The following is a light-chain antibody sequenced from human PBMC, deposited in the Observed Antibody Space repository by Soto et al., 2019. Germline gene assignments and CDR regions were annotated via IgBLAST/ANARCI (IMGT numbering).Light chain of an antibody. V-gene: IGKV3-11*01. J-gene: IGKJ4*02. CDR2: DTS. CDR3: QQRSSWPSLT. Sequence: VLTQSQATLSLAPGKRATLACRASQSVSIHLAWYQQKPGQAPRLLIYDTSTRATGIPARFSGSGSGTGFTLTISSLEPEDFAVYYCQQRSSWPSLTFGGGTKVDIK. CDR1: QSVSIH.